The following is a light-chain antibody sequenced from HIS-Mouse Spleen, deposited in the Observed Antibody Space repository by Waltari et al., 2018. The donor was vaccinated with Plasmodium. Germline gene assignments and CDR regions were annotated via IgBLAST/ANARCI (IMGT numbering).Light chain of an antibody. CDR2: AAS. J-gene: IGKJ4*01. V-gene: IGKV1-39*01. Sequence: DIQMTQSPYSLSASVGDRVTITCRASQSISSYLNWYQQKPWKAPKLLIYAASSLQSRVPSRFSGSGSGTEFTLTISSLQPEDFATYYCQQSYSTPPTFGGGTKVEIK. CDR1: QSISSY. CDR3: QQSYSTPPT.